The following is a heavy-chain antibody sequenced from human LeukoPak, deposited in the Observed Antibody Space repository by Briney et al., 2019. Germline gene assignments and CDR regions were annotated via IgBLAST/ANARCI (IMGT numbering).Heavy chain of an antibody. CDR2: IYSGGST. J-gene: IGHJ2*01. Sequence: GGSLRLSCAASGFTVSSNYMSWVRQAPGKGLKWVSVIYSGGSTYYTDSVKGRFTISRDNSKNTLSLQMNSLRAEDTAVYYCARVGDHYHWYFDLWGRGTLVTVSS. D-gene: IGHD3-10*01. CDR1: GFTVSSNY. V-gene: IGHV3-53*01. CDR3: ARVGDHYHWYFDL.